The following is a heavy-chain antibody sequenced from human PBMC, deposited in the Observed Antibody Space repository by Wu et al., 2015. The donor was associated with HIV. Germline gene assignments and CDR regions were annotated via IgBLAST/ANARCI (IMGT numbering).Heavy chain of an antibody. Sequence: QVQLQESGPGLVKPSETLSLTCAVSGYSISSGYYWGWIRQPPGKGLEWIGSIYHSGSTYYNPSLKSRVTISVDTSKNQFSLKLSSVTAADTAVYYCARQKNHPDIVVDNWFDPWGQGTLVTVSS. V-gene: IGHV4-38-2*01. CDR3: ARQKNHPDIVVDNWFDP. D-gene: IGHD2-2*01. CDR2: IYHSGST. CDR1: GYSISSGYY. J-gene: IGHJ5*02.